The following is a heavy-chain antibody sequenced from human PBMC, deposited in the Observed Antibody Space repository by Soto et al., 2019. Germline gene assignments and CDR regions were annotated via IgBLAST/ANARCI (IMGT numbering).Heavy chain of an antibody. J-gene: IGHJ6*02. CDR3: ARGTVTGSEYNFYYYGMDV. CDR1: GGTLNSYA. V-gene: IGHV1-69*12. Sequence: QVQLVQSGVEVKKPGSSVKVSCKASGGTLNSYAIDWVRQAPGQGLEWMGGIIPIFGNTYYAERLQGRAKLTADEPTRTAHMELSTLTSEDTAVYYCARGTVTGSEYNFYYYGMDVWGQGTTVIVSS. D-gene: IGHD1-1*01. CDR2: IIPIFGNT.